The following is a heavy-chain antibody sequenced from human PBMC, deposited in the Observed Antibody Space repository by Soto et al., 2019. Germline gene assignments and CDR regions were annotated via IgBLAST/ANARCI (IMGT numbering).Heavy chain of an antibody. CDR1: GYTFTSYD. V-gene: IGHV1-8*01. D-gene: IGHD6-13*01. J-gene: IGHJ4*02. CDR3: AVERYNSTCYYGFCY. Sequence: QVQLVQSGAEVKKPGASVKVSCKASGYTFTSYDINWVRQATGQGLEWMGWMNPNSGNTGYAQKFQGRVTMTRNKSLSTAYMGRSSLRSVEAAVYYCAVERYNSTCYYGFCYWGQGTLVTVYS. CDR2: MNPNSGNT.